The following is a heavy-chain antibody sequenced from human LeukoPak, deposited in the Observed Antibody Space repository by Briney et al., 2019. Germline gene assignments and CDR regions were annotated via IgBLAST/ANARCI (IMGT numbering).Heavy chain of an antibody. J-gene: IGHJ6*02. D-gene: IGHD3-22*01. CDR3: ARAPATPYDSSGYYYYYYGMDV. CDR1: GFTVSSNY. CDR2: TYSGGST. V-gene: IGHV3-53*01. Sequence: GSLRLSCAASGFTVSSNYMSWVRQAPGKGLEWVSVTYSGGSTYYADSVKGRFTISRDNSKNTLYLQMNSLRAEDTAVYYCARAPATPYDSSGYYYYYYGMDVWGQGTTVTVSS.